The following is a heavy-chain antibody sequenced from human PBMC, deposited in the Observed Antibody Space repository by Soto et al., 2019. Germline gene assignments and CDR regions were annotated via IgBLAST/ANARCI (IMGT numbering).Heavy chain of an antibody. CDR1: GFTFSSYP. J-gene: IGHJ3*02. CDR3: AKGNSWSPALVLDI. D-gene: IGHD1-7*01. Sequence: PGGSLRLSCAASGFTFSSYPMNWVRQAPGKGLEWVLAISGSGGSTYYADSGKGRFTISRDSSKNTLYLQMNSLRAEDTAVYYCAKGNSWSPALVLDIWGQGTMVTVS. CDR2: ISGSGGST. V-gene: IGHV3-23*01.